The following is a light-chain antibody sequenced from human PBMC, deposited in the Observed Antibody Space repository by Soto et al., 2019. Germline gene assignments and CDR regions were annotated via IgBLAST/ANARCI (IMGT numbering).Light chain of an antibody. CDR3: AAWDDSLRVVL. V-gene: IGLV1-47*02. CDR1: SSNIGSHS. CDR2: CDT. J-gene: IGLJ2*01. Sequence: QSVLTQPPSPSGTPGRTGTISSSGSSSNIGSHSVYWCQQLPGTASKLLICCDTKRPSGVPDRFSGSQSGTSASLAIRGLRPEDEAQYYCAAWDDSLRVVLFGGGTKVTVL.